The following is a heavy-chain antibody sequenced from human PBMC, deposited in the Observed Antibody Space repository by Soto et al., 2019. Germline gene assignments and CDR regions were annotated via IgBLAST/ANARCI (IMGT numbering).Heavy chain of an antibody. CDR3: AKGYDILTYSSY. J-gene: IGHJ4*02. Sequence: TGGSLRLSCASSGFTFSSYAMSWVRQAPGKGLEWVSAISGSGGSTYYADSVKGRFTISRDNSKNTLYLQMNSLRAEDTAVYYCAKGYDILTYSSYWGQGTLVTVSS. CDR2: ISGSGGST. V-gene: IGHV3-23*01. CDR1: GFTFSSYA. D-gene: IGHD3-9*01.